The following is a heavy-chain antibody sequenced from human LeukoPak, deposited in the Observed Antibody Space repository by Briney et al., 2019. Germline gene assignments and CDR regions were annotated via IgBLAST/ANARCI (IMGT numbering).Heavy chain of an antibody. V-gene: IGHV3-53*01. J-gene: IGHJ4*02. CDR1: GFTVSSNS. CDR3: ARRAGAYSHPYDY. Sequence: GGSLRLSCTVSGFTVSSNSISWVRQAPGKGLEWVSFIYSDNTHYSDSVKGRFTISRDNSKNTLYLQMNNLRAEDTAVYYCARRAGAYSHPYDYWGQGTLVTVSS. D-gene: IGHD4/OR15-4a*01. CDR2: IYSDNT.